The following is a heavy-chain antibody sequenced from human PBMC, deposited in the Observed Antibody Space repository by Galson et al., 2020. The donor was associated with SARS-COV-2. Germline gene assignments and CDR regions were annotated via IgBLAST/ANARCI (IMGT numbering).Heavy chain of an antibody. V-gene: IGHV3-21*01. CDR3: ARDLEVDIVATTTSQYYYYGMDV. CDR1: GFTFSSYS. J-gene: IGHJ6*02. D-gene: IGHD5-12*01. Sequence: GKIGESLKISCAASGFTFSSYSMNWVRQAPGKGLEWVSSISSSSSSIYYADSVKGRFTISRDNAKNSLYLQMNSLRAEDTAVYYCARDLEVDIVATTTSQYYYYGMDVWGQGTTVTVSS. CDR2: ISSSSSSI.